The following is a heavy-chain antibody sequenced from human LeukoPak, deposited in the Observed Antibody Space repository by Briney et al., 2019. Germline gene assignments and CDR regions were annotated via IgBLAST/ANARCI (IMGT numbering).Heavy chain of an antibody. CDR2: INSDGSST. CDR3: ARVPTPSRRMNYFDY. J-gene: IGHJ4*02. CDR1: GFTFSSYW. Sequence: GGSLRLSCAASGFTFSSYWMHWVRQAPGKGLVWVSRINSDGSSTSYADSVKGRFTISRDNAKNTLYLQMNSLRAEDTAVYYCARVPTPSRRMNYFDYWGQGILVSVSS. V-gene: IGHV3-74*01.